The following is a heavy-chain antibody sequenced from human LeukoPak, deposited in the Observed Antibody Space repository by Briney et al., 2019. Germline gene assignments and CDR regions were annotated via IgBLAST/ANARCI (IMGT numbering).Heavy chain of an antibody. Sequence: ASVKVSCKASGYTFTGYYMHRVRQAPGQGLEWMGWINPNSGGTNYAQKFQGRVTMTGDTSISTAYMELSRLRSDDTAVYYCARVDIVATSCDYWGQGTLVTVSS. CDR1: GYTFTGYY. V-gene: IGHV1-2*02. CDR3: ARVDIVATSCDY. CDR2: INPNSGGT. J-gene: IGHJ4*02. D-gene: IGHD5-12*01.